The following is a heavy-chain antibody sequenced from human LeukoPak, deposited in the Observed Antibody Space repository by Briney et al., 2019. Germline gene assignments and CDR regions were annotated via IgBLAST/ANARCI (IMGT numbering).Heavy chain of an antibody. J-gene: IGHJ5*02. Sequence: GGSLRLSCEASGLTFDDYAMHWVRQAPGKGLEWVSRISWNSGTIDYADSVKGRFTISRDNAKNSLYLQMNSLRAEDTAVYYCATSSNAPGNHWGQGTLVTVSS. D-gene: IGHD2-2*01. V-gene: IGHV3-9*01. CDR3: ATSSNAPGNH. CDR2: ISWNSGTI. CDR1: GLTFDDYA.